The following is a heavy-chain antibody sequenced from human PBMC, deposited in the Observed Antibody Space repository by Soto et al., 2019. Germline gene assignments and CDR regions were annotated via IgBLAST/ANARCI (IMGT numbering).Heavy chain of an antibody. CDR3: AGVRGVNWFDP. Sequence: QVQLQESGPGLVKPSQTLSLTCTVSGGSISSGGYYWSWIRQHPGKGLEWIGYIYYSGSTYYNPSLKSRVIIPVDTSKNQCSLKLSSVTAADTAVYYCAGVRGVNWFDPWGQGTLVTVSS. CDR2: IYYSGST. V-gene: IGHV4-31*03. CDR1: GGSISSGGYY. J-gene: IGHJ5*02. D-gene: IGHD3-10*01.